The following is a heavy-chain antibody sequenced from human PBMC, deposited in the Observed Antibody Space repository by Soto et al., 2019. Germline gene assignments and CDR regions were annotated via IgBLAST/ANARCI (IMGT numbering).Heavy chain of an antibody. Sequence: QLQLQESGPGLVKPSETLSLTCTVSGGSISSGTYSWGWIRQPPGKGLEWIGNSYFTGNTHYNLSLKSRVTMSVDTSKNQFSLSLCSVTAADTAVYYCARHRTGYSSSWLDYWGQGTLVTVSS. CDR1: GGSISSGTYS. D-gene: IGHD6-13*01. V-gene: IGHV4-39*01. CDR2: SYFTGNT. J-gene: IGHJ4*02. CDR3: ARHRTGYSSSWLDY.